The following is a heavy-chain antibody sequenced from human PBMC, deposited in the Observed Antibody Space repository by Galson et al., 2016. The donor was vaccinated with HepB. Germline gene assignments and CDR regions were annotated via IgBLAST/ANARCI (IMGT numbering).Heavy chain of an antibody. D-gene: IGHD1-1*01. Sequence: SETLSLTCAVYGGSFSGYYWSWIRLSPGKGLEWVGEINHSGNPDYNPSLKSRVTMLVDTSKNQFSLGLTSVTAADTAVYYCARGQRHWRNYYYGMDVWGQGTTVIVSS. CDR1: GGSFSGYY. CDR3: ARGQRHWRNYYYGMDV. J-gene: IGHJ6*02. V-gene: IGHV4-34*01. CDR2: INHSGNP.